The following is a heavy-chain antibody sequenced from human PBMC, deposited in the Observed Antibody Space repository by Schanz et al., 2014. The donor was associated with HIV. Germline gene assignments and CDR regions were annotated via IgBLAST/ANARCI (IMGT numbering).Heavy chain of an antibody. J-gene: IGHJ6*02. CDR1: GVTFSNYW. V-gene: IGHV3-21*04. Sequence: EVQLLESGGGLVQPGGSLRLSCVASGVTFSNYWMTWVRHVSGKGLEWVAFISATGAYIYYADSVKGRFTISRDNAQKSLFLQMNSLRDEDTAIYFCARDSVDAVVTSTDYYNGIDVWGQGTTVTVSS. CDR2: ISATGAYI. D-gene: IGHD2-21*02. CDR3: ARDSVDAVVTSTDYYNGIDV.